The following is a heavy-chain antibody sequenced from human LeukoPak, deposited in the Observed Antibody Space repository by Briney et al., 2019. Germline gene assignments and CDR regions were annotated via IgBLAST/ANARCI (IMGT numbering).Heavy chain of an antibody. CDR2: IYYSGST. J-gene: IGHJ4*02. CDR1: GGSISSGDYY. V-gene: IGHV4-30-4*01. D-gene: IGHD1-26*01. CDR3: AREAYSGSYYVKY. Sequence: PSQTLSLTCTVSGGSISSGDYYWSWIRQPPGKGLEWFGYIYYSGSTYYNPSLKSRVTISVDTSKNQFSLKLSSVTAADTAVYYCAREAYSGSYYVKYWGQGTLVTVSS.